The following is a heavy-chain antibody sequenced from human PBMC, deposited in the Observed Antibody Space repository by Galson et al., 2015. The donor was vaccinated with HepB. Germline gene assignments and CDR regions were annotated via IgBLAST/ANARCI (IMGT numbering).Heavy chain of an antibody. CDR3: ATLYYDFWSGSSLAYYYYYMDA. J-gene: IGHJ6*03. Sequence: SLRLSCAASGFTFRNTWMNWVRQAPGKGLEWVGRIKRKIDGGTIDYAAPVKGRFIISRDDSKNMVYMETNSLKTEDTAVYYCATLYYDFWSGSSLAYYYYYMDAWGKGTTVAVSS. CDR2: IKRKIDGGTI. V-gene: IGHV3-15*07. D-gene: IGHD3-3*01. CDR1: GFTFRNTW.